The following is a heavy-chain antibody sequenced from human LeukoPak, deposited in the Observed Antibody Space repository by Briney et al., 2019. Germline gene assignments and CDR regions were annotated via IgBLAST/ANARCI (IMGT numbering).Heavy chain of an antibody. V-gene: IGHV3-9*01. CDR3: AKDSNGGVSYYDY. J-gene: IGHJ4*02. CDR2: ISWNSGSI. D-gene: IGHD2-8*01. CDR1: GFTFDDYA. Sequence: PGRSLRLSCAASGFTFDDYAMHWVRQAPGKGLEWVSSISWNSGSIGYADSVKGRFTISRDNAKNSLYLQMNSLRAEDTALYYCAKDSNGGVSYYDYWGQGTLVTVSS.